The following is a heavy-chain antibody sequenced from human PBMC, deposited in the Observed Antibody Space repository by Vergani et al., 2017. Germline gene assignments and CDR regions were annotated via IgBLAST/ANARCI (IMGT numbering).Heavy chain of an antibody. D-gene: IGHD4-23*01. CDR2: INTSGST. J-gene: IGHJ6*03. V-gene: IGHV4-4*07. CDR1: GGSISSYY. Sequence: QVQLQESGPGLVKPSETLSLTCTVSGGSISSYYWSWIRQPARTGLEWIGRINTSGSTNYNPSLKSRVTMSVDTSKNQFTLKRSSVTAADTAVYYCARDRSVYGGPSVDYYYYMDGWGKGTTVTVSS. CDR3: ARDRSVYGGPSVDYYYYMDG.